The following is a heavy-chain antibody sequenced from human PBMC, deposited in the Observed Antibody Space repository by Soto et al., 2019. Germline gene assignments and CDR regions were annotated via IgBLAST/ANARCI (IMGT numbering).Heavy chain of an antibody. CDR3: ARNPNYDSSGYPFDY. D-gene: IGHD3-22*01. Sequence: RQPPGKGLEWIGSTYYSGSTYYNPSLKSRVTISVDTSKNQFSLKLSSVTAADTAVYYCARNPNYDSSGYPFDYWGQGTLVTVS. J-gene: IGHJ4*02. V-gene: IGHV4-39*01. CDR2: TYYSGST.